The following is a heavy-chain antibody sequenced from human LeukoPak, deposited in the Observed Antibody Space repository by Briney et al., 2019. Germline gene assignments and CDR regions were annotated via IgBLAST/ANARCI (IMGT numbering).Heavy chain of an antibody. Sequence: GRSLRLSCAASGFTFSSYAMHWVRQAPGKGLEWVAVISYDGSNKYYADSVKGRFTISRDNSKNTLYLQMNSLRAEDTAVYYCAREAVPSGYDPLFDYWGQGTLVTVSS. D-gene: IGHD5-12*01. CDR1: GFTFSSYA. CDR3: AREAVPSGYDPLFDY. V-gene: IGHV3-30-3*01. CDR2: ISYDGSNK. J-gene: IGHJ4*02.